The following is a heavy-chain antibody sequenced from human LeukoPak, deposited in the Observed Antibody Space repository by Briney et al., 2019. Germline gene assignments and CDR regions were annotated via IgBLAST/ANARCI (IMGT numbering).Heavy chain of an antibody. V-gene: IGHV4-39*01. CDR3: ASLYYDYVWGGYRYTPPSNWFDP. Sequence: PSETLSLTCTVSGGSISSSSYYWGWIRQPPGKGLEWIGSIYYSGSTYYNPSLKSRVTISVDTSKNQFSLKLSSVTAADTAVYYCASLYYDYVWGGYRYTPPSNWFDPWGQGTLVTVSS. CDR2: IYYSGST. D-gene: IGHD3-16*02. CDR1: GGSISSSSYY. J-gene: IGHJ5*02.